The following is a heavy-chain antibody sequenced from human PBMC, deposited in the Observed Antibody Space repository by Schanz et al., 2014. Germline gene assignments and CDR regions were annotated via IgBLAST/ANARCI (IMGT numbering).Heavy chain of an antibody. CDR1: GFTFSSYA. D-gene: IGHD2-15*01. V-gene: IGHV3-23*04. CDR2: ISGSGGST. CDR3: ARDRGYCSGGSCLAFDY. J-gene: IGHJ4*02. Sequence: EVQLVESGGGLVKPGGSLRLSCAASGFTFSSYAMSWVRQAPGKGLEWVSGISGSGGSTYYADSVKGRFTISRDNSKNTLYLQMNTLRAEDTAVYYCARDRGYCSGGSCLAFDYWGQGTLVTVSS.